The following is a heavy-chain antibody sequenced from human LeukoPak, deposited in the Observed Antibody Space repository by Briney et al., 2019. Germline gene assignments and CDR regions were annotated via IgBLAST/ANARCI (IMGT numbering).Heavy chain of an antibody. V-gene: IGHV3-48*03. J-gene: IGHJ4*02. CDR1: GFIFSSYE. D-gene: IGHD6-19*01. Sequence: GGSLRLSCAASGFIFSSYEMNWVRQAPGKGLEWVSYISSSGSTIYYADSVKGRFTISRDNAKNSLYLQMNSLRAEDTAVYYCARETYGSGCSNFDSWGQGTLVTVSS. CDR2: ISSSGSTI. CDR3: ARETYGSGCSNFDS.